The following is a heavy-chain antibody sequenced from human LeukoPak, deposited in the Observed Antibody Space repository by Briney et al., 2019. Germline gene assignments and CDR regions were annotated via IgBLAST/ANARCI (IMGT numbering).Heavy chain of an antibody. V-gene: IGHV1-2*02. CDR2: INPNSGGT. J-gene: IGHJ4*02. CDR1: GYTFTGYY. CDR3: ARDRVRGGSSTSCYSY. Sequence: ASVKVSCKASGYTFTGYYMHWVRQAPGQGLEWMGWINPNSGGTNYAQKFQGRVTMTRDTSISTAYMELSRLRSDDTAVYYCARDRVRGGSSTSCYSYWGQGTLVTVSS. D-gene: IGHD2-2*02.